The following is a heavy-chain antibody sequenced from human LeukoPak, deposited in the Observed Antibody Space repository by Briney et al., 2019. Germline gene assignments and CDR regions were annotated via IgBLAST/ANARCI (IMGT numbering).Heavy chain of an antibody. V-gene: IGHV3-23*01. J-gene: IGHJ3*02. Sequence: TGGSLRLSCAASGFTFSSYAMSWVRQAPGKGLEWVSAISGSGGSTYYADSVKGRFTISRDNSKNTLYLQMNSLRAEDTAVYYCATRGDYSDTSGNSYDALDIWGQGTVVTVSS. D-gene: IGHD3-22*01. CDR1: GFTFSSYA. CDR2: ISGSGGST. CDR3: ATRGDYSDTSGNSYDALDI.